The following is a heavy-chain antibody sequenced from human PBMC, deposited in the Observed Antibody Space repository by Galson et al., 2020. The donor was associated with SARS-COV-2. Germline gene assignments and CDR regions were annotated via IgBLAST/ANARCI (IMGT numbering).Heavy chain of an antibody. J-gene: IGHJ4*02. D-gene: IGHD2-2*01. V-gene: IGHV3-7*03. Sequence: GGSLRLSCAASGFTFPNYWMNWVRQAPGKGLDWVANIKPDGTEKSYVDSVKGRFTISRDNAKSSLYLQMDSLRPEDTALYYCARLYCHGSSCYLFDYWGQGTLVTVSS. CDR2: IKPDGTEK. CDR1: GFTFPNYW. CDR3: ARLYCHGSSCYLFDY.